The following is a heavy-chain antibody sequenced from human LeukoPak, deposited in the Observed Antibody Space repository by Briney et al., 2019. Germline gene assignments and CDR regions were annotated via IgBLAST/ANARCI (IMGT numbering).Heavy chain of an antibody. J-gene: IGHJ4*02. CDR2: IYPGDSDA. V-gene: IGHV5-51*01. Sequence: GGSLKISCKGSGYSFTSYWIGWAPQMPGKGLEWIGIIYPGDSDARYSPSFQGQVTISADKSITTAYLQWSSLKASDTAMYYCATQHPYCSGGSCYLVGYWGQGTLVTVSS. CDR1: GYSFTSYW. D-gene: IGHD2-15*01. CDR3: ATQHPYCSGGSCYLVGY.